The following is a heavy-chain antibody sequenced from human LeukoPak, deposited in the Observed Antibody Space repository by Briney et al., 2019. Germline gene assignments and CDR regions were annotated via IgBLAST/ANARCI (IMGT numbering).Heavy chain of an antibody. CDR3: ARVGPHDSSGYGHFDY. CDR2: IYYSGST. CDR1: GGSISSSSYY. J-gene: IGHJ4*02. V-gene: IGHV4-39*07. Sequence: SETLSLTCTVSGGSISSSSYYWGWIRQPPGKGLEWIGSIYYSGSTYYNPSLKSRVTISVDTSKNQFSLKLSSVTAADTAVYYCARVGPHDSSGYGHFDYWGQGTLVTVSS. D-gene: IGHD3-22*01.